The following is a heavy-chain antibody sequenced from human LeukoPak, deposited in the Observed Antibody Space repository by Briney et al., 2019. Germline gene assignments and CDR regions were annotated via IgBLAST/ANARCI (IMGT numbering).Heavy chain of an antibody. CDR3: AVGLGGSGSYSDWFDP. CDR1: GFTFDDYA. V-gene: IGHV3-9*01. J-gene: IGHJ5*02. D-gene: IGHD3-10*01. CDR2: ISWNSGSI. Sequence: PGGSLRLSCAASGFTFDDYAMHWVRQAPGKGLEWVSGISWNSGSIGYADSVKGRSTISRDNAKNSLYLQMNSLRAEDTALYYCAVGLGGSGSYSDWFDPWGQGTLVTVSS.